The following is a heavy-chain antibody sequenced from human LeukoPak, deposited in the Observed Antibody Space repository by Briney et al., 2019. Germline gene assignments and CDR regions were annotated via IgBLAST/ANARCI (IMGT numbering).Heavy chain of an antibody. CDR1: GFTFSSYA. CDR3: AKAGYEHPTPDVTWFDP. J-gene: IGHJ5*02. CDR2: ISGSGGST. D-gene: IGHD2-15*01. Sequence: GGSLRLSCAASGFTFSSYAMSWVRQAPGKGLEWVSAISGSGGSTYYADSVKGRFTISRDNSKNTLYLQMNSLRAEDTAVYYCAKAGYEHPTPDVTWFDPWGQGTLVTVSS. V-gene: IGHV3-23*01.